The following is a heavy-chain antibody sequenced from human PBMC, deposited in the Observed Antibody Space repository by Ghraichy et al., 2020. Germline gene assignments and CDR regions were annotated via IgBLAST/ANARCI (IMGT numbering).Heavy chain of an antibody. V-gene: IGHV4-59*01. J-gene: IGHJ6*03. Sequence: SETLSLTCTVSGGSISSYYWSWIRQPPGKGLEWIGYIYYSGSTNYNPSLKSRVTISVDTSKNQFSLKLSSVTAADTAVYYCASMTTVMPWNYYYYMDVWGKGTTVTVSS. CDR3: ASMTTVMPWNYYYYMDV. CDR1: GGSISSYY. CDR2: IYYSGST. D-gene: IGHD4-17*01.